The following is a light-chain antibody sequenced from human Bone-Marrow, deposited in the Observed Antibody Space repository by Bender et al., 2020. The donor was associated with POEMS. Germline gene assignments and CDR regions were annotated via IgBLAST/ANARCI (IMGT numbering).Light chain of an antibody. CDR2: CNN. V-gene: IGLV1-44*01. CDR3: AAWDDSLNGHWV. J-gene: IGLJ3*02. CDR1: TSNIWSHNL. Sequence: QSALTQPASASGSPGQSIIISCTGTTSNIWSHNLFSWYQQLPGTAPKLLIYCNNQRPSGVPDRFSGSKSGTSASLAISGLQSEDEADYYCAAWDDSLNGHWVFGGGTKLTVL.